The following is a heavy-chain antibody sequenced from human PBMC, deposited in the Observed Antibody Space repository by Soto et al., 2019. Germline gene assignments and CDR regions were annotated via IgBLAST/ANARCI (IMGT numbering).Heavy chain of an antibody. D-gene: IGHD3-22*01. CDR3: ARDHRITMIVSDY. V-gene: IGHV3-21*01. CDR2: ISSSSSYI. Sequence: EVQLVESGGGLVKPGGSLRLSCAASGFTFSSYSMNWVRQAPGKGLEWVSSISSSSSYIYYAASVKGRFTISRDNAKNTLYLQMNSLRVEDTAVYYCARDHRITMIVSDYWGQGTLVTVSS. CDR1: GFTFSSYS. J-gene: IGHJ4*02.